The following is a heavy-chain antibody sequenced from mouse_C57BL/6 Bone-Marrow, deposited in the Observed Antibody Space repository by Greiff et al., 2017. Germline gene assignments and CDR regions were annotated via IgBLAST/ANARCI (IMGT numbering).Heavy chain of an antibody. CDR3: SRSGIYYPYFDY. J-gene: IGHJ2*01. D-gene: IGHD2-1*01. CDR2: IVPSSGGT. V-gene: IGHV1-72*01. Sequence: VQLKQPGAELVKPGASVKLSCKASGYTFTSYWMHWVKQRPGRGLEWIGRIVPSSGGTKYNEKFKSKATLTVDKPSSTAYMQLISLPSEDSAVYYYSRSGIYYPYFDYWGQGTTLTVSS. CDR1: GYTFTSYW.